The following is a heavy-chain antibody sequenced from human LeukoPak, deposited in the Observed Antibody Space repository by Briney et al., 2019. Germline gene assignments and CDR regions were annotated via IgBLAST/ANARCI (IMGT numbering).Heavy chain of an antibody. D-gene: IGHD6-19*01. CDR1: GFTFSSYA. Sequence: GGSLRLSCSASGFTFSSYAMSWVRQAPGKGLEWVSGISWNSGSIGYADSVKGRFTISRDNAKNSLYLQMNSLRAEDTALYYCAKSPAGSHYYGMDVWGQGTTVTVSS. CDR3: AKSPAGSHYYGMDV. V-gene: IGHV3-9*01. CDR2: ISWNSGSI. J-gene: IGHJ6*02.